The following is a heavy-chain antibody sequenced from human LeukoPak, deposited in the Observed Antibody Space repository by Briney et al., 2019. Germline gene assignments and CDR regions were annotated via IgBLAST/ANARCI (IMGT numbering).Heavy chain of an antibody. V-gene: IGHV1-18*04. Sequence: GASVKVSCKASGYTFTGYYMHWVRQAPGQELEWMGWISAYNGNTNYAQKLQGRVTMTTDTSTSTAYMELRSLRSDDTAVYYCARRGVPVYAFDIWGQGTMVTVSS. CDR3: ARRGVPVYAFDI. J-gene: IGHJ3*02. CDR1: GYTFTGYY. D-gene: IGHD2-2*01. CDR2: ISAYNGNT.